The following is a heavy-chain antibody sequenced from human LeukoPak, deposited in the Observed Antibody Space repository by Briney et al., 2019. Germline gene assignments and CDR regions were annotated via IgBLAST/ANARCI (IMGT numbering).Heavy chain of an antibody. V-gene: IGHV1-18*01. CDR1: GYTFTSYG. D-gene: IGHD1-26*01. CDR3: ARDGEERELPGEYWFDP. Sequence: ASVNVSFKASGYTFTSYGISWVRQAPGQGLEWMGWISAYNGNTNYAQKLQGRVTMTTDTSTSTAYMELRSLRSDDTAVYYCARDGEERELPGEYWFDPWGQGTLVTVSS. J-gene: IGHJ5*02. CDR2: ISAYNGNT.